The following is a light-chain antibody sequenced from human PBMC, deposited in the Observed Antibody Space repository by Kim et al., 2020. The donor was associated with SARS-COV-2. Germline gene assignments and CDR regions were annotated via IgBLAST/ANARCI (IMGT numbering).Light chain of an antibody. V-gene: IGLV3-21*04. Sequence: SYELTQPPSVSVAPGKTASVSCGGNSIGSKSVHWYQQKSGQAPVLVIYYDSDRPSGIPERFSGSNSGNTATLTISRVEAGDEADYYCQAWDSTTDHRVVF. J-gene: IGLJ2*01. CDR1: SIGSKS. CDR2: YDS. CDR3: QAWDSTTDHRVV.